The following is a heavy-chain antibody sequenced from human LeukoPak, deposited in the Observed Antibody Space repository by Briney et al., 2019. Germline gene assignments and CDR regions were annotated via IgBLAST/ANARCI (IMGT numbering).Heavy chain of an antibody. CDR2: IYYSGST. J-gene: IGHJ3*02. CDR3: ARPSRVGEWGRPSSAFDI. V-gene: IGHV4-39*07. D-gene: IGHD6-13*01. Sequence: PSETLSLTCTVSGGSISSSSYYWGWIRQPPGKGLEWIGSIYYSGSTYYNPSLKSRVTMSVDTSKNQFSLKLSSVTAADTAVYYCARPSRVGEWGRPSSAFDIWGQGTMVTVSS. CDR1: GGSISSSSYY.